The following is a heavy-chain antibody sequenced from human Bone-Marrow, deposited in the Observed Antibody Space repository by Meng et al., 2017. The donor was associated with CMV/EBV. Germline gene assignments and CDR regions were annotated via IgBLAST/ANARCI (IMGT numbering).Heavy chain of an antibody. CDR3: ARGWPPRYNYDSSGHYGGAFDV. CDR2: INPSGGST. CDR1: GYTFTSYY. Sequence: ASVKVSCKASGYTFTSYYMHWVRQAPGQGLEWMGIINPSGGSTSYAQKFQGRVTMTRDTSTSTVYMELSSLRSDDTAVYYCARGWPPRYNYDSSGHYGGAFDVWGQGTMVTVSS. V-gene: IGHV1-46*01. D-gene: IGHD3-22*01. J-gene: IGHJ3*01.